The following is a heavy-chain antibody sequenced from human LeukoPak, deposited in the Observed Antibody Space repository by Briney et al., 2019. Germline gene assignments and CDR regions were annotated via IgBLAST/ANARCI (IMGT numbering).Heavy chain of an antibody. CDR3: ARGGGSYPFDY. CDR2: IKQDGSEK. J-gene: IGHJ4*02. D-gene: IGHD1-26*01. V-gene: IGHV3-7*03. CDR1: GFTFSSYW. Sequence: GGSLRLSCAASGFTFSSYWMSWVRQAPGKGLEWVANIKQDGSEKFYVDSVKGRFTISRDNAKNLLYLQMNSLRAEDTAVYYCARGGGSYPFDYWGQGTLVTVSS.